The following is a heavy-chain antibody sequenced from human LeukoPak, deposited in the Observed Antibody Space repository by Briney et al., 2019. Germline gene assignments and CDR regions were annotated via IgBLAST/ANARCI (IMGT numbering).Heavy chain of an antibody. CDR3: AKDSTGYCSGGSCYSFGA. CDR1: GFTFSSYG. J-gene: IGHJ5*02. V-gene: IGHV3-30*18. Sequence: GGSLRLSCAASGFTFSSYGMHWVRQAPGKGLEWVAVISFDGHKKYYADSVQGRFTISRDNSKNTLYLQMNSLRPEDAAVYYCAKDSTGYCSGGSCYSFGAWGPGTLVTVSS. D-gene: IGHD2-15*01. CDR2: ISFDGHKK.